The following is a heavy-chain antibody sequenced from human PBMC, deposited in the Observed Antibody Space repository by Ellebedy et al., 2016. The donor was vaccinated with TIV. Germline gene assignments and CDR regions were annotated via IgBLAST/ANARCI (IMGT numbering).Heavy chain of an antibody. CDR1: GFTFSHFG. CDR3: ARDVVRGDYYYGLDV. CDR2: ISYDGSYK. V-gene: IGHV3-30*03. J-gene: IGHJ6*02. Sequence: GGSLRLXXEASGFTFSHFGMHWVRQAPGKGLEWVAVISYDGSYKYYADSVKGRFTISRDNSKRTLYLLMNSLRAEDTAVYYCARDVVRGDYYYGLDVWGQGTTVTVSS.